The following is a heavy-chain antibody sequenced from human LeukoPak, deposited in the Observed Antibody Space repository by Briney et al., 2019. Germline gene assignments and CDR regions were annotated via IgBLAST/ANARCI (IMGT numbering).Heavy chain of an antibody. CDR2: IYHSGST. CDR1: GYSISSGYY. Sequence: SETLSLTCAVSGYSISSGYYWGWIRQPPGKGLEWIGSIYHSGSTYYNPSLKSRVTISVDTSKNQFSLKLSSVTAADTAVYYCARVRGGSYLYYFDYWGQGTLVTVSP. V-gene: IGHV4-38-2*01. CDR3: ARVRGGSYLYYFDY. J-gene: IGHJ4*02. D-gene: IGHD1-26*01.